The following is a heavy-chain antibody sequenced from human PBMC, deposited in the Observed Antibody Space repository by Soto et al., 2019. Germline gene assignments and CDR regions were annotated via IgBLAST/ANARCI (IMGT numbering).Heavy chain of an antibody. CDR1: GGSISSYY. CDR2: IYYSGST. D-gene: IGHD3-16*01. V-gene: IGHV4-59*08. CDR3: ARHGVRGRSFDY. J-gene: IGHJ4*02. Sequence: PSETLSLTCTVSGGSISSYYWSWIRQPPGKELEWIGYIYYSGSTNYNPSLKSRVTISVDTSKNQFSLKLSSVTAADTAVYYCARHGVRGRSFDYWGQGTLVTVS.